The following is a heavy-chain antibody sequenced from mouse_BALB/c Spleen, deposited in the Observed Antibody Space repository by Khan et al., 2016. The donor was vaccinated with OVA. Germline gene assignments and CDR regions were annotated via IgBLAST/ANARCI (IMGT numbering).Heavy chain of an antibody. CDR1: GYTFTSYW. V-gene: IGHV1S41*01. J-gene: IGHJ4*01. Sequence: DLVKPGASVKLSCKASGYTFTSYWINWIQQRPGQGLEWIGRIGPGSSNAYYNDMFTDKETLTVATSSTTAHMQRSSLSSEDSAVYFCARENYYGRSGYAMDYWGQGTSVTVSA. CDR2: IGPGSSNA. D-gene: IGHD1-1*01. CDR3: ARENYYGRSGYAMDY.